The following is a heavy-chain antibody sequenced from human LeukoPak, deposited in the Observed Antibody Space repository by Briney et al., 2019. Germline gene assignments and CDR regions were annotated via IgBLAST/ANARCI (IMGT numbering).Heavy chain of an antibody. V-gene: IGHV3-30*04. J-gene: IGHJ4*02. D-gene: IGHD3-22*01. CDR1: GFTFSNYA. Sequence: PGGSLRLSCAASGFTFSNYAMHWVRQAPGKGLECVAVISNDGSDKYYADSAKGRFIISRDNSENTLYLQMNSLRAEDTAVYYCARGTYYYDTSGYYSGGLGYWGQGTLVTVSS. CDR2: ISNDGSDK. CDR3: ARGTYYYDTSGYYSGGLGY.